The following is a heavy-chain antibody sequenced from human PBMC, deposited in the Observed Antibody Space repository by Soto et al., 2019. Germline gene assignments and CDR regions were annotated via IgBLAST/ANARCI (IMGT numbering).Heavy chain of an antibody. J-gene: IGHJ4*02. CDR3: AKSTSVAATGSVAY. D-gene: IGHD2-15*01. Sequence: GSLRLSCAASGFTFSSYAMSWVRQAPGKGLEWVSAISGSGGSTYYADSVKGRFTISRDNSKNTLYLQMNSLRAEDTAVYYCAKSTSVAATGSVAYWGQGTLVTVPQ. V-gene: IGHV3-23*01. CDR1: GFTFSSYA. CDR2: ISGSGGST.